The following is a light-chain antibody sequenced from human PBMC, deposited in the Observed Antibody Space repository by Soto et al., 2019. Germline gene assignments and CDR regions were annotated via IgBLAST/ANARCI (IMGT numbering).Light chain of an antibody. J-gene: IGLJ1*01. CDR1: SSDVGTYDY. CDR2: GVT. V-gene: IGLV2-8*01. Sequence: QSALTQPPFSSGAPGQSGTFSCTGTSSDVGTYDYVSWYQQYPGKAPNLLIYGVTRRPSGVPDRFSGAKSGNTAALTVSGLQAEDEAYYYCSSYAGRSMYVFGTGTNVTVL. CDR3: SSYAGRSMYV.